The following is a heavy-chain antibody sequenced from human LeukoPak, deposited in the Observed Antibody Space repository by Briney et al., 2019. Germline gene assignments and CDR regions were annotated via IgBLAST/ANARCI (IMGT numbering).Heavy chain of an antibody. CDR3: AKAKTPTYSYGLDY. CDR1: GFTFSNFA. D-gene: IGHD5-18*01. J-gene: IGHJ4*02. V-gene: IGHV3-23*01. Sequence: PGGSLRLSCAASGFTFSNFAMTWVRQAPGKGLEWVSRISDSGVYTYYADSVKGRFTSSRENPKNTLYLQMGSLRAEDTAVYYCAKAKTPTYSYGLDYWGQGTLVTVSS. CDR2: ISDSGVYT.